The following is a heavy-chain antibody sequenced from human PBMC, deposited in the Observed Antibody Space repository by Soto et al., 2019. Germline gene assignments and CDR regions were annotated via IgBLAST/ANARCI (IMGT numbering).Heavy chain of an antibody. D-gene: IGHD3-3*01. CDR1: GLTFSSYS. Sequence: GGSLRLSCAASGLTFSSYSMNWVRQAPGKGLEWVSSISSSSSYIYYADSVKGRFTISRDNAKNSLYLQMNSLRAEDTAVYYCARPSLSGPIDAFDIWGQGTMVTVSS. J-gene: IGHJ3*02. CDR2: ISSSSSYI. CDR3: ARPSLSGPIDAFDI. V-gene: IGHV3-21*01.